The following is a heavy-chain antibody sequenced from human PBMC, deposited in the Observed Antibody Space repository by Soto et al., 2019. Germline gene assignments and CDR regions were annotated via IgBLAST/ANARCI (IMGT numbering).Heavy chain of an antibody. CDR1: GYTFTGYY. J-gene: IGHJ6*02. Sequence: GASVKVSCKASGYTFTGYYMHWVRQAPGQGLEWMGWINPNSGGTNYAQKFQGWVTMTRDTSISTAYMELSRLRSDDTAVYYCAREKRVADYDSSGYFYYYYYYGMDVWGQGTTVTVSS. CDR3: AREKRVADYDSSGYFYYYYYYGMDV. V-gene: IGHV1-2*04. D-gene: IGHD3-22*01. CDR2: INPNSGGT.